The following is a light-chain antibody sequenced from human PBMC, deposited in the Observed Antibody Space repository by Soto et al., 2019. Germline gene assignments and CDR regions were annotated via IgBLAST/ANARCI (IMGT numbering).Light chain of an antibody. V-gene: IGKV4-1*01. CDR1: QRVLYSSNNKNN. CDR2: WAS. CDR3: QQYNSAPDT. J-gene: IGKJ1*01. Sequence: DIVMTTSPDSLAVSLVERASINCKSSQRVLYSSNNKNNFDWYQEKPGQPPKLRIYWASTWESGVPDRFSGSGSGTDFTLTISGLQAEDLAAYYRQQYNSAPDTFGQGTKVEIK.